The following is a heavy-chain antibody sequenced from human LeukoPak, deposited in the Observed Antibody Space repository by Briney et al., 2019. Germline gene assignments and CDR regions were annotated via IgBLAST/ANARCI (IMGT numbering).Heavy chain of an antibody. J-gene: IGHJ4*02. Sequence: ASVKVSCKASGYTFTGYYMHWVRQAPGQGLEWMGWINPNSGGTNYAQKFQGRVTMTRDTSISTAYMELSRLRSDDTAVYYCARGVNYDSSGYYFYWGQGTLVTVSS. CDR3: ARGVNYDSSGYYFY. V-gene: IGHV1-2*02. CDR2: INPNSGGT. CDR1: GYTFTGYY. D-gene: IGHD3-22*01.